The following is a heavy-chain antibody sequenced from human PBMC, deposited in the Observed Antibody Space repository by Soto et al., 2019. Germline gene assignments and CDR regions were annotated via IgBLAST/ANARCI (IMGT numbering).Heavy chain of an antibody. V-gene: IGHV3-48*01. J-gene: IGHJ4*02. CDR2: ISSSSSTI. D-gene: IGHD3-10*01. CDR3: ARDLEGLLWFGDPAGY. Sequence: GGSLRLSCAASGFTFSSYSMNWVRQAPGKGLEWVSYISSSSSTIYYADSVKGRFTISRDNAKNSLYLQMNSLRAEDTAVYYCARDLEGLLWFGDPAGYWGQGTLVTVSS. CDR1: GFTFSSYS.